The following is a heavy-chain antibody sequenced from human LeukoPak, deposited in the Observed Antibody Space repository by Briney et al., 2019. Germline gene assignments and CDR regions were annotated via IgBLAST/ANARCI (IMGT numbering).Heavy chain of an antibody. CDR3: LRGDRRDY. V-gene: IGHV3-21*06. CDR2: IDSSGGYM. J-gene: IGHJ4*02. Sequence: GGPLRLSCAASGFTFDDYGMSWVRQAPGKGLEWVSSIDSSGGYMFYADSVKGRFIISRDNAKDSLYLQMNSLRVEDTAVYYCLRGDRRDYWGQGTLVTVSS. CDR1: GFTFDDYG.